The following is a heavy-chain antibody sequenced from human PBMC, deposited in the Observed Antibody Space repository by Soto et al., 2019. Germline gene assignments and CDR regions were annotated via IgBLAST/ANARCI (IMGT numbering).Heavy chain of an antibody. V-gene: IGHV3-30-3*01. D-gene: IGHD4-17*01. CDR3: ARDQVKGTMTIL. Sequence: QVQLVESGGGVVQPGRSLRLSCAASGFTFINYAMHWVRQAPGKGLEWVAVISYDGSNKYYADSVKGRFTISRDNSMNTMYLQMNSLSAEDTAVYHCARDQVKGTMTILWGQGTLVTVSS. CDR2: ISYDGSNK. J-gene: IGHJ4*02. CDR1: GFTFINYA.